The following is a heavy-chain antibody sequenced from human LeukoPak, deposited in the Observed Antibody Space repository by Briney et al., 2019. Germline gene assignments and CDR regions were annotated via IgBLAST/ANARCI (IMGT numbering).Heavy chain of an antibody. D-gene: IGHD2-15*01. J-gene: IGHJ1*01. CDR2: INPDSGGT. CDR1: GYTFTGYY. CDR3: ARFDTSGEHFQH. V-gene: IGHV1-2*02. Sequence: ASVKVSCKASGYTFTGYYIHWARQAPGQGLEWMGWINPDSGGTNYAQKFQGRVTVTRDTSISTAYLDVSSLRSDDTAVYYCARFDTSGEHFQHWGQGTLVTVSS.